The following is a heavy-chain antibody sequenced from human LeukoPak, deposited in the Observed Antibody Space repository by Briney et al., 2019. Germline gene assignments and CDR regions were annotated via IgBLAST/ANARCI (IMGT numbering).Heavy chain of an antibody. V-gene: IGHV3-7*01. J-gene: IGHJ4*02. CDR1: GFTFSSYW. CDR2: INHDGSEK. D-gene: IGHD3-22*01. Sequence: GGSLRLSCAASGFTFSSYWMSWVRQAPGKGLEWVANINHDGSEKYYADSVKGRFTISRDNAKNSLYLQMNSLRAEDTAVYYCARPTTTYYYDSSGYYPYYFDYWGQGTLVTVSS. CDR3: ARPTTTYYYDSSGYYPYYFDY.